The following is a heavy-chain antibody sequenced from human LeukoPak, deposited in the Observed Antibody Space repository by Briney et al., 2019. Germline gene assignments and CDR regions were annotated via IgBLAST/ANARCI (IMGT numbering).Heavy chain of an antibody. CDR1: GYTFTGYY. J-gene: IGHJ3*02. D-gene: IGHD3-9*01. CDR2: INPNSGGT. V-gene: IGHV1-2*02. CDR3: ASTDYDILTGYPDAFDI. Sequence: ASVKVSCKASGYTFTGYYMHWVRQAPGQGLEWMGWINPNSGGTNYAQKLQGRVTMTTDTSTSTAYMELRSLRSDDTAVYYCASTDYDILTGYPDAFDIWGQGTMVTVSS.